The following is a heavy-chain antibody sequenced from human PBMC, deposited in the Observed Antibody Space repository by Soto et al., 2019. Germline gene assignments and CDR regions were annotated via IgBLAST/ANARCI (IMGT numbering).Heavy chain of an antibody. CDR2: ISYDGSNK. Sequence: QVQLVESGGGVVQPGRSLRLSCAASGFTFSSYGMHWVRQAPGKGLEWVAVISYDGSNKYYADSVKGRFTISRDNSKNTLDLQMNSLRAEDTAVYYCAKVSADVSGGMDVWGQGTTVTVSS. J-gene: IGHJ6*02. CDR1: GFTFSSYG. CDR3: AKVSADVSGGMDV. V-gene: IGHV3-30*18. D-gene: IGHD2-8*01.